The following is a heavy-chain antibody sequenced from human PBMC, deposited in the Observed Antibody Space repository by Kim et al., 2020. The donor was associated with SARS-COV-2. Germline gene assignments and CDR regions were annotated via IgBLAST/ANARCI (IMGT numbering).Heavy chain of an antibody. Sequence: GGSLRLSCAASGFTFSSYAMSWVRQAPGKGLEWVSAISGSGGSTYYADSVKGRFTISRDNSKNTLYLQMNSLRAEDTAVYYCAKDHGVQWLLYYFDYWGQGXXVTVSS. J-gene: IGHJ4*02. CDR3: AKDHGVQWLLYYFDY. CDR2: ISGSGGST. D-gene: IGHD6-19*01. CDR1: GFTFSSYA. V-gene: IGHV3-23*01.